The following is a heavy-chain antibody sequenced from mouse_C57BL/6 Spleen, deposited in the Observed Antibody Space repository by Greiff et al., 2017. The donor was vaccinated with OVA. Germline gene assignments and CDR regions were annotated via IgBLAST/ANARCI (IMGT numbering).Heavy chain of an antibody. D-gene: IGHD2-3*01. V-gene: IGHV1-50*01. CDR3: ARGGWLPDY. Sequence: QVQLQQPGAELVKPGASVKLSCKASGYTFTSYWMQWVKQRPGQGLEWIGEIDPSDSYTNYNQTFKGKATLTVDTSSSTAYMQLSSLTSEDSAVYYCARGGWLPDYWGQGTTLTVSS. CDR1: GYTFTSYW. CDR2: IDPSDSYT. J-gene: IGHJ2*01.